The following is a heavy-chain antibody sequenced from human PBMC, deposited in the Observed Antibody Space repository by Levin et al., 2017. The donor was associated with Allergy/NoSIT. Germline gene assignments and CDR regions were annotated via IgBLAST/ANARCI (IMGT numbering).Heavy chain of an antibody. V-gene: IGHV3-74*01. D-gene: IGHD2/OR15-2a*01. J-gene: IGHJ4*02. CDR2: IAPTGTTT. CDR1: GLTFSNYW. CDR3: TTSARLYALEY. Sequence: GESLKISCAASGLTFSNYWMHWVRQPPGKGLEWVSQIAPTGTTTSYADSVKGRFTISRDNAKNTLYLQMNSLRAEDTAVYYCTTSARLYALEYWGPGVLVTVSS.